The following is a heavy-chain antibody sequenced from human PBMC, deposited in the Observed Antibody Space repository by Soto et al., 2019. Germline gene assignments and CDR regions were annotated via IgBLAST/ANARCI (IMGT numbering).Heavy chain of an antibody. CDR3: ARYLTYYYDSFRFDQ. Sequence: GGSLRLSCAASGFTFSSYAISWVRQAPGKGLEWVSAISGSGGSRYYADSVKGRFTISRDNSKNTLYLQMNSLRAEDTAVYYCARYLTYYYDSFRFDQWGQVTIVAV. J-gene: IGHJ5*02. V-gene: IGHV3-23*01. CDR1: GFTFSSYA. CDR2: ISGSGGSR. D-gene: IGHD3-22*01.